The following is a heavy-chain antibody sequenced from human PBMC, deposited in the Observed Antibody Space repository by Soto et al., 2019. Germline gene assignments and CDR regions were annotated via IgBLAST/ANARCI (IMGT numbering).Heavy chain of an antibody. CDR1: GGSFSGYY. CDR3: ARDKITGLFDY. CDR2: INNSGRT. V-gene: IGHV4-34*01. J-gene: IGHJ4*02. D-gene: IGHD1-1*01. Sequence: QVQLQQWGAGLLKPSETLSLTCAVYGGSFSGYYWTWIRQPPGTGLEWIGEINNSGRTNYNPSLNGRVPLSVDTSKNKFSLQLTSVTATDTAVYYCARDKITGLFDYWGQGTLVTVSS.